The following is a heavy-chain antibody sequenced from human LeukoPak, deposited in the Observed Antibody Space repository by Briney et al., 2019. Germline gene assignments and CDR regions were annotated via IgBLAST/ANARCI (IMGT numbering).Heavy chain of an antibody. Sequence: SETLSLTCTVSGYSISSGYYWGWIRQPPGKGLEWIGSIYHSGSTYYNPSLKSRVTISVDTSKNQFSLKLSSVTTADTAVYYCARRVGVALDYWGQGTLVTVSS. V-gene: IGHV4-38-2*02. CDR3: ARRVGVALDY. CDR1: GYSISSGYY. J-gene: IGHJ4*02. D-gene: IGHD2-21*01. CDR2: IYHSGST.